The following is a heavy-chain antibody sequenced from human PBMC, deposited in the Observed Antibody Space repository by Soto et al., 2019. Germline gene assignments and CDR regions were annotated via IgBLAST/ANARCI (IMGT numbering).Heavy chain of an antibody. V-gene: IGHV1-69*06. CDR3: ARVRAAYRGGDCYPDYYYGMDV. CDR2: IIPIFGTA. D-gene: IGHD2-21*02. J-gene: IGHJ6*02. CDR1: GGTFSSYA. Sequence: QVQLVQSGAEVKKPGSSVKVSCKASGGTFSSYAISWVRQAPGQGLEWMGGIIPIFGTANYAQKFQGRVTITADKSTSTAYMELSSLRSEDTAVYYCARVRAAYRGGDCYPDYYYGMDVWGQGTTVTVSS.